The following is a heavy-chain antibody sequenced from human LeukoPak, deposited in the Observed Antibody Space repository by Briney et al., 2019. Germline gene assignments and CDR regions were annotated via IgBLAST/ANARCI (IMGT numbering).Heavy chain of an antibody. V-gene: IGHV3-23*01. Sequence: GGSLRLSCAASGFTFSSYAMSWVRRAPGKGLEWVSVISGSGVTTYYADSVKGRFTISRDNPKNTLYLQMNSLRADDTAVYYCAKDMNSWRDGSGLGDYFDYWGQGTLVTVSS. D-gene: IGHD6-19*01. CDR1: GFTFSSYA. CDR3: AKDMNSWRDGSGLGDYFDY. J-gene: IGHJ4*02. CDR2: ISGSGVTT.